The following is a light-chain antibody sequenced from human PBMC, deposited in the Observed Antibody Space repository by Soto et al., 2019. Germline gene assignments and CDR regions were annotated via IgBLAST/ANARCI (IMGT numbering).Light chain of an antibody. J-gene: IGKJ3*01. CDR3: HQYNNWPPIT. CDR2: AAS. V-gene: IGKV3-15*01. CDR1: QSVSGN. Sequence: EIVMTQSPATLSVSPGERATLSCRASQSVSGNLAWYQQKPGQAPRLLIYAASTRATGIPARFSGSGSGTEVTLTTSSLQYEDFAVYYCHQYNNWPPITFGPGTKVDIK.